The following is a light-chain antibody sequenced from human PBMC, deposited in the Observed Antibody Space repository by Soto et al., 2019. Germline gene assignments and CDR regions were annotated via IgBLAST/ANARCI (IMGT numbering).Light chain of an antibody. V-gene: IGLV4-69*01. J-gene: IGLJ3*02. Sequence: QSVLTQSPSASASLGASVKLTCTLSSGHNSYAIAWHQQQPEKGPRYLMEVNSDGSHSKGDGIPDRFSGSSSGAERYLTISSLQSEDEADYYCQTWSTDIRVFGGGTKVTVL. CDR2: VNSDGSH. CDR3: QTWSTDIRV. CDR1: SGHNSYA.